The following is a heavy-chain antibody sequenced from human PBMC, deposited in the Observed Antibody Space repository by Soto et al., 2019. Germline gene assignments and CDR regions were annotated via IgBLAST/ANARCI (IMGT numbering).Heavy chain of an antibody. D-gene: IGHD2-2*01. V-gene: IGHV1-18*01. J-gene: IGHJ5*02. CDR3: ARVVPGAEAWFGP. Sequence: GAVKVSCKTSGYTFSNYGSTWLGQAPRQPLEWLGWISLYSDGTNYAQKFQGRVSMTTDTSTTTAYMELRSLRSDDTAVYYCARVVPGAEAWFGPWGQGTLVTVSS. CDR2: ISLYSDGT. CDR1: GYTFSNYG.